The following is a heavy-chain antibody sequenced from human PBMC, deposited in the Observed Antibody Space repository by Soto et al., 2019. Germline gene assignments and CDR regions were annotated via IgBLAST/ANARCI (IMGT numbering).Heavy chain of an antibody. CDR1: GFTFSDYY. D-gene: IGHD3-3*01. V-gene: IGHV3-11*01. CDR2: ISSSGGTI. CDR3: ARDNYDFWSGAAGYYYYYMDV. J-gene: IGHJ6*03. Sequence: GGSLRLSCAASGFTFSDYYMSWIRQAPGKGLEWVSYISSSGGTIYYADSVKGRFTISRDNAKNSLYLQMNSLRAEDTAVYYCARDNYDFWSGAAGYYYYYMDVWGKGTTVTVSS.